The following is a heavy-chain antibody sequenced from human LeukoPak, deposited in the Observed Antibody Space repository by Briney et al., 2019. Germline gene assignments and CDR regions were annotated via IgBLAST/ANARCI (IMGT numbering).Heavy chain of an antibody. J-gene: IGHJ4*02. D-gene: IGHD5-24*01. CDR2: ISSDITYI. CDR1: GFIFSPYT. CDR3: ARDRGYYFDY. Sequence: GGSLRLSCAASGFIFSPYTMNWVRQAPGKGLEWVSSISSDITYIFYADSVKGRFTVSRDNAKNSLYLQMSSLRAEDTAVYYCARDRGYYFDYWGLGILVTVSS. V-gene: IGHV3-21*06.